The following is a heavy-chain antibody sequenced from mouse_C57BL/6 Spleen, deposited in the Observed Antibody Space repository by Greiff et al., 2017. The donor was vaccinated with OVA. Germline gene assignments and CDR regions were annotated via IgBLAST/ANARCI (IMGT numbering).Heavy chain of an antibody. V-gene: IGHV5-2*03. CDR2: INSDGGST. CDR1: EYAFPSHD. J-gene: IGHJ4*01. CDR3: ARHEYEGYDMDY. D-gene: IGHD2-4*01. Sequence: EVMLVESGGGLVQPGESLKLSCESNEYAFPSHDMSWVRKTPEKRLELVAAINSDGGSTYYPDTMERRFIISRDNTKKTLYLQLSSLRYEDSAMYYCARHEYEGYDMDYWGQGTSVTVSS.